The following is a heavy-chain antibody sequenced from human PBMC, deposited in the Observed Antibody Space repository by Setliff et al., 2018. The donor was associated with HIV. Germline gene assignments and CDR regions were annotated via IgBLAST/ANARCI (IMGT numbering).Heavy chain of an antibody. CDR2: IHYSGNT. D-gene: IGHD3-10*01. CDR3: ARDRSHYGSGKVTRYYTDV. CDR1: GDSIRSGGYY. V-gene: IGHV4-31*03. J-gene: IGHJ6*03. Sequence: SETLSLTCTVFGDSIRSGGYYWSWIRQHPGKGLEWIGYIHYSGNTYYNPSLKGRLTMSVDTSKNQSSLKLSSVTAADTAVYYCARDRSHYGSGKVTRYYTDVWGKETTVTVSS.